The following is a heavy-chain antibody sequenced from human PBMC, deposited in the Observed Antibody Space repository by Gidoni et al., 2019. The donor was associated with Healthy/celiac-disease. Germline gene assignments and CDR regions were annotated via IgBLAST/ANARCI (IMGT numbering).Heavy chain of an antibody. V-gene: IGHV3-30*03. CDR3: ARDVGMVRGVYNYYGMDV. CDR1: GFTSSSYG. Sequence: QVQLVESGGGVVQPGRSLRLSCAASGFTSSSYGMHWVRQAPGKGLEWVAVISYDGSNKYYADSVKGRFTISRDNSKNTLYLQMNSLRAEDTAVYYCARDVGMVRGVYNYYGMDVWGQGTTVTVSS. D-gene: IGHD3-10*01. CDR2: ISYDGSNK. J-gene: IGHJ6*02.